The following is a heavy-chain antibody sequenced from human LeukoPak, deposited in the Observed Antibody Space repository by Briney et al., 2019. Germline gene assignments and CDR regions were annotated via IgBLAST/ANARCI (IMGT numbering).Heavy chain of an antibody. V-gene: IGHV1-18*04. Sequence: GASVKVSCKASGYTFTDYFIHWVRQAPGQGLEWMGWISAYNGNTNYAQKLQGRVTMTTDTSTSTAYMELRSLRSDDTAVYYCARGAASGYSYGYGLYWGQGTLVTVSS. D-gene: IGHD5-18*01. J-gene: IGHJ4*02. CDR3: ARGAASGYSYGYGLY. CDR1: GYTFTDYF. CDR2: ISAYNGNT.